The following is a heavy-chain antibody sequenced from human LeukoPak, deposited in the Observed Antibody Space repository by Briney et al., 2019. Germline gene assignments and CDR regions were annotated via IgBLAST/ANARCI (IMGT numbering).Heavy chain of an antibody. CDR1: GFTFSSYQ. D-gene: IGHD4-11*01. J-gene: IGHJ4*02. CDR3: ARGGETKLTY. V-gene: IGHV3-7*01. CDR2: IKEDGNER. Sequence: GGSLRLSCAASGFTFSSYQMSWVRQAPGKGLGRVANIKEDGNERYYLDSVKGRFTISRDNAKNSLYLQMNSLRAEVTAVYYCARGGETKLTYGGQGTLVTVSS.